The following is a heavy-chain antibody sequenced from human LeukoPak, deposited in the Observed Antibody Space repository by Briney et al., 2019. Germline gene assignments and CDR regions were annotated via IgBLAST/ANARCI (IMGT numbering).Heavy chain of an antibody. Sequence: SETLSLTCGVYGGSLSGYYWSWIRQPPGKGLEWIGDIRYSGDTNYNPSLKSRVTISVDTSKNQFSLKLSSVTAADTAVYYCARVREQQASPPYNWFDPWGQGTRVTVSS. J-gene: IGHJ5*02. CDR2: IRYSGDT. CDR3: ARVREQQASPPYNWFDP. CDR1: GGSLSGYY. D-gene: IGHD6-13*01. V-gene: IGHV4-34*01.